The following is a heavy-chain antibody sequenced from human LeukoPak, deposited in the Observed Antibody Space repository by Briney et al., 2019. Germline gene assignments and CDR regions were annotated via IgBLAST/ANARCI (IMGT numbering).Heavy chain of an antibody. Sequence: SETLSLTCTVSGGSISSSSYYWGWIRQPPGKGLEWIGSTYYSGSTYYNPSLKSRVTISVDTSKNQFSLKLSSVTAADTAVYYCARGRVGYYDSSGYYSRDWYFDLWGRGTLVTVSS. D-gene: IGHD3-22*01. CDR3: ARGRVGYYDSSGYYSRDWYFDL. CDR2: TYYSGST. V-gene: IGHV4-39*07. J-gene: IGHJ2*01. CDR1: GGSISSSSYY.